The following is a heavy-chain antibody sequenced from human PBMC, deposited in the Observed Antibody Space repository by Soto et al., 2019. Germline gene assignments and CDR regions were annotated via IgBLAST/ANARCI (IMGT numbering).Heavy chain of an antibody. CDR1: GDSCTNYW. J-gene: IGHJ4*02. V-gene: IGHV5-51*01. D-gene: IGHD6-19*01. Sequence: GESLRICCKGSGDSCTNYWSAWVRQMPGKGLEYMGIIYPGDSDTIYSPSLQGQVTISADKSISTAYLQWSSLKASDTAMYYCAKSSVAAPFYFDFWGQGTLVTVSS. CDR2: IYPGDSDT. CDR3: AKSSVAAPFYFDF.